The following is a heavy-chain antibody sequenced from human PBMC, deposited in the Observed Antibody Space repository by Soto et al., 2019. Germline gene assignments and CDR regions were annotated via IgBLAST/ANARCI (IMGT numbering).Heavy chain of an antibody. V-gene: IGHV1-69*13. J-gene: IGHJ4*02. Sequence: ASVKVSCKASGGTFSSYAISWVRQAPGQGLEWMGGIIPIFDTANYAQKFQGRVTITADESTSTAYMELSSLRSEDTAVYYCASPPSRSDILTGYLDYWGQGTLVTVSS. CDR2: IIPIFDTA. D-gene: IGHD3-9*01. CDR3: ASPPSRSDILTGYLDY. CDR1: GGTFSSYA.